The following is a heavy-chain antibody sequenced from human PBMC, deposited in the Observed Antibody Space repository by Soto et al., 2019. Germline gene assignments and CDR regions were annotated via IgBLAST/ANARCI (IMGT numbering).Heavy chain of an antibody. J-gene: IGHJ6*02. CDR1: GFTFSSYA. Sequence: EVQLLESGGGLVQPGGSLRLSCAASGFTFSSYAMSWVRQAPGKGLEWVSAISGSGGSTYYADSVKGRFTISRDNSKNTLYLQMNSLRADDTAVYYCAKLMDKVGVPAAIKGRGYYYYGMDVWGQGTTVTVSS. CDR3: AKLMDKVGVPAAIKGRGYYYYGMDV. D-gene: IGHD2-2*02. V-gene: IGHV3-23*01. CDR2: ISGSGGST.